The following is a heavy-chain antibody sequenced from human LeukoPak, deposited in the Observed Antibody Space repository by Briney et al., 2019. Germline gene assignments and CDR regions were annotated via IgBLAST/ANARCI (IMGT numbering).Heavy chain of an antibody. CDR1: GFTFSTYN. V-gene: IGHV3-21*01. D-gene: IGHD1-26*01. Sequence: KPGGSLRLSCAASGFTFSTYNMNWVRQAPGKGLEWVSSITSSSSYIYYADSVKGRFTISRDNAKNSLYLQMSSLRAEDTAVYYCARDPYSGGYWDYYYYYYMDLWGQGTTVTISS. CDR2: ITSSSSYI. CDR3: ARDPYSGGYWDYYYYYYMDL. J-gene: IGHJ6*03.